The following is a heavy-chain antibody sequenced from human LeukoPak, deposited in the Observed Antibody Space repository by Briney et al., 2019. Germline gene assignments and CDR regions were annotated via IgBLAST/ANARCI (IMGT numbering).Heavy chain of an antibody. CDR2: ISYDGSNK. D-gene: IGHD3-22*01. J-gene: IGHJ4*02. CDR3: AKDMDYYDSSGYVDY. V-gene: IGHV3-30*18. CDR1: GFTFSSYG. Sequence: GGSLRLSCAASGFTFSSYGMHWVRQAPGKGLEWVAVISYDGSNKYYADSVKGRFTTSRDNSKNTLYLQMNSLRAEDTAVYYCAKDMDYYDSSGYVDYWGQGTLVTVSS.